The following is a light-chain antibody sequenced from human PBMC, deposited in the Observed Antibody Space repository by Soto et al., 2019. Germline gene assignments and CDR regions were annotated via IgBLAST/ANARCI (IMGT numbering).Light chain of an antibody. CDR2: DVS. Sequence: QSALTQPRSVSGSPGQSVTIPCTGTSSDVGGYNRVSCYQQHPGKAPKLMIYDVSKRPSGVPDRFSASKSGNTASLTISGLQAEDEADYYCCSYAGSYTVIFGGGTKLTVL. CDR1: SSDVGGYNR. J-gene: IGLJ2*01. V-gene: IGLV2-11*01. CDR3: CSYAGSYTVI.